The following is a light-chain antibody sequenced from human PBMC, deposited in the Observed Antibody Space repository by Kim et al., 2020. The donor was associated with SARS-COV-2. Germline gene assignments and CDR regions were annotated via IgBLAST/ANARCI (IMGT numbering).Light chain of an antibody. CDR3: QQSYYTPPIT. Sequence: DIQMTQSPSSLSASVGDRVTMTCRASQTIHIYLNWYQQKPGKAPKLLIESASTLQSGVPSRFSGSGSGTDFTLTISRVQPEDFATYYCQQSYYTPPITFGQGTRLEIK. J-gene: IGKJ5*01. CDR1: QTIHIY. CDR2: SAS. V-gene: IGKV1-39*01.